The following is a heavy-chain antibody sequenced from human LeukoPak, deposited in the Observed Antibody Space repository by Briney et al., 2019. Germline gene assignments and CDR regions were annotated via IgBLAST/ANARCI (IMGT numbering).Heavy chain of an antibody. CDR2: INSSGSI. CDR1: GGSFSGYY. CDR3: ARGYGSGSYYGY. V-gene: IGHV4-34*01. Sequence: SETLSLTCAVFGGSFSGYYWSWIRQPPGKGLEWIGEINSSGSINYNPSLKSRVTISVDTSKNQFSLKLSSVTAADTAVYYCARGYGSGSYYGYWGQGTLVTVSS. D-gene: IGHD3-10*01. J-gene: IGHJ4*02.